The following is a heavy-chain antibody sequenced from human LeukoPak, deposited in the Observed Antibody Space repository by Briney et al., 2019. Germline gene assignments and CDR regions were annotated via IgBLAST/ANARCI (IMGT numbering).Heavy chain of an antibody. CDR3: AKGGTADLAYIDY. CDR2: VTGTGSST. V-gene: IGHV3-23*01. CDR1: GFTFSSYA. D-gene: IGHD1/OR15-1a*01. J-gene: IGHJ4*02. Sequence: PGGSLRLSCAASGFTFSSYAMGWVRQAPGKGLEWVSIVTGTGSSTNYADSVRGRFTISRDNSKNTLYLQMNSLRAEDTATYYCAKGGTADLAYIDYWGQGALVTVSS.